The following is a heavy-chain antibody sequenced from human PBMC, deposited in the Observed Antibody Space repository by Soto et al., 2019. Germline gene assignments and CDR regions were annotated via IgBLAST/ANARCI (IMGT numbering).Heavy chain of an antibody. V-gene: IGHV1-69*08. CDR2: IIPILGIA. Sequence: QVQLVQSGAEVKKPGSSVKVSCKASGGTFSSYTISWVRQAPGQGLEWMVRIIPILGIANYAPQFQCRVTITADKSTSTAYMELSSLRSEDTAVYYCARDEGMVRGVLDYWGQGTLVTVSS. CDR1: GGTFSSYT. J-gene: IGHJ4*02. D-gene: IGHD3-10*01. CDR3: ARDEGMVRGVLDY.